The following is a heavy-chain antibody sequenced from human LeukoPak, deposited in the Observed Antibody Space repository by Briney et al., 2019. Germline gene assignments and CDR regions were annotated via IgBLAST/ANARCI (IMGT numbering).Heavy chain of an antibody. CDR1: GFTFSSYS. Sequence: GGSLRLSCAASGFTFSSYSMNWVRQAPGKGLEWVSSISSSSSYIYYADSVKGRFTISRDNAKNSLYLQMNSLRAEDTAVYYCARAPPLLRYFDWSESIGMDVWGQGTTVTVSS. CDR3: ARAPPLLRYFDWSESIGMDV. V-gene: IGHV3-21*01. J-gene: IGHJ6*02. CDR2: ISSSSSYI. D-gene: IGHD3-9*01.